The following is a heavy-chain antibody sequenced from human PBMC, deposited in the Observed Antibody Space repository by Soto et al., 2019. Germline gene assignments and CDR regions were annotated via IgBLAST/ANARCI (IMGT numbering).Heavy chain of an antibody. Sequence: QITLKESGPTLVKPTQTLTLTCTFSGFSLSTSGVGVGWIRQPPGKALEWLALIYWDDDKRYSPSLKSRLTITKDTSKNQVVLTMTHMDPVDTATYYCARANCYSSWCGHFDYWGQGTLVTVSS. CDR2: IYWDDDK. D-gene: IGHD6-13*01. J-gene: IGHJ4*02. CDR3: ARANCYSSWCGHFDY. CDR1: GFSLSTSGVG. V-gene: IGHV2-5*02.